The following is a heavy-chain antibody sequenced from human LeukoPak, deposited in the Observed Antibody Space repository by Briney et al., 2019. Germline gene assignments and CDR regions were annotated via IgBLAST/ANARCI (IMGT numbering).Heavy chain of an antibody. D-gene: IGHD2-21*02. CDR1: AFTFSGHG. Sequence: GGSLRLSCAASAFTFSGHGMHWVRQAPGKGLEWVAIIWYEGSNKYYADSGKGRFTISRDNSKDTLYLQMNTLRAEDTAVYYCARDRCFGGDCYSGLDYWGQGTLVTVSS. CDR3: ARDRCFGGDCYSGLDY. J-gene: IGHJ4*02. V-gene: IGHV3-33*01. CDR2: IWYEGSNK.